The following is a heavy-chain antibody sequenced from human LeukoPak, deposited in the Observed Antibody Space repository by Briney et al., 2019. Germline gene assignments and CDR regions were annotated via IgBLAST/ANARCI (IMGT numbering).Heavy chain of an antibody. CDR3: AKSNGYGLVDI. V-gene: IGHV4-38-2*02. J-gene: IGHJ3*02. D-gene: IGHD3-10*01. CDR1: GYSISSGYF. CDR2: IYHSGST. Sequence: SETLSLTCTVSGYSISSGYFWGWIRQPPGKGLECIGTIYHSGSTYYNPSLKSRVTISVDTSKNQFSLKLNSVTAADTTVYYCAKSNGYGLVDIWGQGTMVTVSS.